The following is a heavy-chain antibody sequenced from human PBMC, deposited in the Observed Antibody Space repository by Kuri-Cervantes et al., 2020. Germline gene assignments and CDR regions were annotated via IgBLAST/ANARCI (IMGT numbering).Heavy chain of an antibody. Sequence: SETLSLTCTVSGGSISSYYWSWIRQPPGKGLEWIGYIYYSGSTNYNPSLKSRVTISVDTSKNQFSLKLNSVTAADTAVYYCAREIFGGTSGVRYYYYGMDVWGQGTTVTVSS. J-gene: IGHJ6*02. CDR1: GGSISSYY. CDR2: IYYSGST. CDR3: AREIFGGTSGVRYYYYGMDV. V-gene: IGHV4-59*01. D-gene: IGHD3-3*01.